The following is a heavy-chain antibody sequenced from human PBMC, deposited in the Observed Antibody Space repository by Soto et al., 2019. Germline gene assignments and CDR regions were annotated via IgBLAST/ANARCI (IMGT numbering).Heavy chain of an antibody. CDR2: IIPIFGTA. CDR3: ARDTPVGSMSYDYYYYYGMDV. CDR1: GGTFSSYA. Sequence: QVQLVQSGAEVKKPGSSVKVSCKASGGTFSSYAISWVRQAPGQGLEWMGGIIPIFGTANYAQKFQGRVTITADESMSTAYMELSSLRSEDTAVYYCARDTPVGSMSYDYYYYYGMDVWGQGTTVTVSS. J-gene: IGHJ6*02. V-gene: IGHV1-69*01. D-gene: IGHD4-17*01.